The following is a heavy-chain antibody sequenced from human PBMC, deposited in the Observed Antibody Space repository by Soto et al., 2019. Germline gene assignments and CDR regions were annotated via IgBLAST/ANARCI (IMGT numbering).Heavy chain of an antibody. CDR2: ISNDGSNK. Sequence: QVQVVESGGGVVQPGRSLSVSCAASGFTFSNYAMHWVRQAPGKGLEWVAAISNDGSNKYYTDSLKGRFSISRDNAKNTLYLQMNSLRVDDTAVYYCAKDAGRDLRWDFELWGRGTLVTVSS. J-gene: IGHJ2*01. V-gene: IGHV3-30*18. CDR1: GFTFSNYA. D-gene: IGHD1-26*01. CDR3: AKDAGRDLRWDFEL.